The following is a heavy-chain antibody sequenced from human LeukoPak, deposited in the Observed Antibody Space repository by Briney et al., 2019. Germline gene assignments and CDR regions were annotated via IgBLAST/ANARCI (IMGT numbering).Heavy chain of an antibody. D-gene: IGHD2-2*02. CDR3: AKGSRGYTNYYFDY. CDR1: GFSFSGYA. Sequence: GGSLRLLCASSGFSFSGYAMIWARQAPGKGLELVSTISGSGASTFYADSVRGRFITSKDIPSNTVYLQMNSLRAEDTAVYYCAKGSRGYTNYYFDYWGQGTLVTVSS. V-gene: IGHV3-23*01. CDR2: ISGSGAST. J-gene: IGHJ4*02.